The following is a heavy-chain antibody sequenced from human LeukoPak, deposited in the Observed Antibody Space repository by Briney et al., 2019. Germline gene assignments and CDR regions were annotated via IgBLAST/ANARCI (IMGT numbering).Heavy chain of an antibody. J-gene: IGHJ4*02. V-gene: IGHV4-4*08. CDR3: ARDRPLSMIPRGHFDY. CDR1: NDSVNTHY. CDR2: IYFSGNT. D-gene: IGHD3-22*01. Sequence: PSETLSLTCNVTNDSVNTHYWSWIRQSAETGLEWIGHIYFSGNTKYNPSLESRVTISLDRYNNRFSLSLTSVTAADTAVYYCARDRPLSMIPRGHFDYWGQGTLVTVSS.